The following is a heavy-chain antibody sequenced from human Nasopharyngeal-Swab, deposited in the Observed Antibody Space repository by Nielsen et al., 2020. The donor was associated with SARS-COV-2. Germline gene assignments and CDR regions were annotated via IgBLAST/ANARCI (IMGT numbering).Heavy chain of an antibody. V-gene: IGHV3-30*03. J-gene: IGHJ4*02. CDR3: ARGGGSSSSAPFDY. Sequence: WIRQPPGKGLEWVAVISYDGSNKYYEDSVKGRFTISRDNSKNTLYLQMNSLRAEDTAVYYCARGGGSSSSAPFDYWGQGTLVTVSS. CDR2: ISYDGSNK. D-gene: IGHD6-6*01.